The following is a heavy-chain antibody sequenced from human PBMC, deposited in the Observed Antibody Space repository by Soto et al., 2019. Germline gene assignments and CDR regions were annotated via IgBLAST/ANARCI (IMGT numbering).Heavy chain of an antibody. CDR1: GFTFRKYA. CDR2: ISGTGGGT. Sequence: EVQMLESGGGLVQPGGSPRLSCAATGFTFRKYAMSWVRQAPGKGLEWVSTISGTGGGTYYADAVKGRFAISRDNSKGTVDLQMNSLRVEDTATYYCAKEGSGVRGIIVSLIYDYWGQGVLVAVSS. V-gene: IGHV3-23*01. CDR3: AKEGSGVRGIIVSLIYDY. D-gene: IGHD3-10*01. J-gene: IGHJ4*02.